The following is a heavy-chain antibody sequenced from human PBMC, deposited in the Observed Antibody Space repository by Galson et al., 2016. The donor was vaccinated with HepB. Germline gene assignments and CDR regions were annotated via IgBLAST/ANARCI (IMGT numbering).Heavy chain of an antibody. J-gene: IGHJ6*02. CDR1: GGTFSNYG. D-gene: IGHD6-19*01. V-gene: IGHV1-69*13. CDR3: ARTIVRLVRNYYYQYGMDV. Sequence: SVKVSCKASGGTFSNYGISWVRQAPGQGLEYMGGIIPILGTPNYAQKFQGRVTITADESTSTACMEVSSLRSEDTAVYYCARTIVRLVRNYYYQYGMDVWGQGTLVTVSS. CDR2: IIPILGTP.